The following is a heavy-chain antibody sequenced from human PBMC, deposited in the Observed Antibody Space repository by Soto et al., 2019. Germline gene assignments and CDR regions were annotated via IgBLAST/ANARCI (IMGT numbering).Heavy chain of an antibody. D-gene: IGHD3-10*01. Sequence: QVQLVQSGAEVKKPGSSVKVSCKASGGTFSSYAISWVRQAPGQGLEWMGGIIPIFGTANYAQKFQGRVTITADESTSTAYMELSSLRSEDTAVYYCARETHYGSGSNDGAFDIWGQGTMVTVSS. CDR1: GGTFSSYA. V-gene: IGHV1-69*01. CDR2: IIPIFGTA. CDR3: ARETHYGSGSNDGAFDI. J-gene: IGHJ3*02.